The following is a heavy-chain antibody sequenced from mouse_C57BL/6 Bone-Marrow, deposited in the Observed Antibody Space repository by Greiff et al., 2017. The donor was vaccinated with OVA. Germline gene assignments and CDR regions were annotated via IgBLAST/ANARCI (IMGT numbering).Heavy chain of an antibody. CDR3: TRGYSNYYAMDY. CDR2: IDPETGGT. J-gene: IGHJ4*01. V-gene: IGHV1-15*01. CDR1: GYTFTDYE. Sequence: VQLQQSGAELVRPGASVTLSCKASGYTFTDYEMHWVKQTPVHGLEWIGAIDPETGGTAYNQKFQGKAILTADKSSSTAYMELRSLTSEDSAVYYCTRGYSNYYAMDYWGQGTSVTVSS. D-gene: IGHD2-5*01.